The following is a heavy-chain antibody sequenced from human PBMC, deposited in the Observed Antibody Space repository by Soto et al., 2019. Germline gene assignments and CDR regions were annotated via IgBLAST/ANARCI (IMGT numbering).Heavy chain of an antibody. V-gene: IGHV3-53*02. CDR3: ARGRYYYDSSGYHSPFDY. Sequence: EVQLVETGGGLIQPGWSLRVSCAASGFTVSSYYMSWVRQAPGKGLEWVSVIYSGGSTYYADSVKGRFTVSRDNSKNMLSLQMNSLRAEDTAVYYCARGRYYYDSSGYHSPFDYWGQGTLVTVSS. CDR2: IYSGGST. D-gene: IGHD3-22*01. CDR1: GFTVSSYY. J-gene: IGHJ4*02.